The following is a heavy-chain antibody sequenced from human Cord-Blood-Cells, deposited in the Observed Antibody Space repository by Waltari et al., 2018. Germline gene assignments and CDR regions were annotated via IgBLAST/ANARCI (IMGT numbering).Heavy chain of an antibody. D-gene: IGHD7-27*01. CDR1: GGSISSYY. CDR3: AGGPGDDAFDI. V-gene: IGHV4-59*01. Sequence: QVQLQESGPGLVKPSETLSLTCTVSGGSISSYYWSWIRQPPGKGLEWIGYIYYSGSTNYNPALKRRVTISVDTSKNQFSLKLSSVTAADTAVYYWAGGPGDDAFDIWGQGTMVTVSS. CDR2: IYYSGST. J-gene: IGHJ3*02.